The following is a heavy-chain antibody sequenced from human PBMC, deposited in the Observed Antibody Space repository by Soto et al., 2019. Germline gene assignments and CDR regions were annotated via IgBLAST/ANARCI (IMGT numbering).Heavy chain of an antibody. Sequence: QVYLVQSGAEVKKPGSSVKISCKASGGIFSSNTINWVRQAAGQGLEWTGGIIPLFGTANYAEKFQGRGTITATKSTKTEYMELTSLRSEDTAVYYCASKAACGGDCYALDSWGQGTLVTVSS. CDR2: IIPLFGTA. V-gene: IGHV1-69*06. D-gene: IGHD2-21*02. J-gene: IGHJ4*02. CDR1: GGIFSSNT. CDR3: ASKAACGGDCYALDS.